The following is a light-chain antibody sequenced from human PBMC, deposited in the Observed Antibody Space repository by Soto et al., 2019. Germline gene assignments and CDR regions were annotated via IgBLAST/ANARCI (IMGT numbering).Light chain of an antibody. CDR1: QTIGSW. J-gene: IGKJ1*01. V-gene: IGKV1-5*01. CDR3: QQYDNFRT. Sequence: DIEITQTPSTLSASVGDRVTVTCRASQTIGSWLAWYQQKPGRAPRLLIYDVPNLESGVPSRFSGSGSGPEFTLTISSLQPEDFGIYYCQQYDNFRTFGQGTKVAIK. CDR2: DVP.